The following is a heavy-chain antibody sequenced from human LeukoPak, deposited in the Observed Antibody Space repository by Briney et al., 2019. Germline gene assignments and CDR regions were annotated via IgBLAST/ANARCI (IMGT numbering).Heavy chain of an antibody. J-gene: IGHJ4*02. CDR3: AKDGHGYSYGTPDY. V-gene: IGHV3-30*18. CDR1: GFTFSSYG. D-gene: IGHD5-18*01. Sequence: GGSLRLSCAASGFTFSSYGMHRVRQAPGKGLEWVAVISYDGSNKYYADSVKGRFTISRDNSKNTLYLQMNSLRAEDTAVYYCAKDGHGYSYGTPDYWGQGTLVTVSS. CDR2: ISYDGSNK.